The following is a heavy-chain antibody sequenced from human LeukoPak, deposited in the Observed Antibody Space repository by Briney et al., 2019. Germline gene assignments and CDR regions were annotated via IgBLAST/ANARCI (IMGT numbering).Heavy chain of an antibody. D-gene: IGHD5-24*01. CDR2: ISSDGSNK. Sequence: GGSLRLSCAASKFTFNNYAMHWVRQAPGKGLEWVSIISSDGSNKYYADSVKGRSAISRDNSNNTLYLQMNSLRAEDTAVYYCARRSRDGWYFDYWGQGTLVTVSS. J-gene: IGHJ4*02. CDR3: ARRSRDGWYFDY. CDR1: KFTFNNYA. V-gene: IGHV3-30*09.